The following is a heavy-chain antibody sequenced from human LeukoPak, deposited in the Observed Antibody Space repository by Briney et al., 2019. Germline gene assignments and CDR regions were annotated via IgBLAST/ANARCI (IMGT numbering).Heavy chain of an antibody. V-gene: IGHV1-18*01. CDR1: GYTFTSYG. J-gene: IGHJ4*02. CDR2: ISAYNGNT. Sequence: GASVKVSCKASGYTFTSYGISWVRQAPGQGLEWMGWISAYNGNTNFAQKLQGRVTMTTDTSTSTAYMELRSLASDDTAVYYCARDQDWNDVGWYRMIENKFDYWGQGTLVTVSS. CDR3: ARDQDWNDVGWYRMIENKFDY. D-gene: IGHD1-1*01.